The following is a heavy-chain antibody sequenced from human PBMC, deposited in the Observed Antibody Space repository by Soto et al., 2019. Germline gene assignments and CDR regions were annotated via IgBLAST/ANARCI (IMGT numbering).Heavy chain of an antibody. Sequence: EVQLLESGGGLVQPGGSLRLSCAASGFTFSSYAMSWVRQAPGKGLEWVSAISGSGGSTYYADSVKGRFTISRDNSKNTLYLQMTSLRAEDTAVYYCAKEGVFGCGGDCYYLSGAFDIWGQGTMVTVSS. CDR1: GFTFSSYA. J-gene: IGHJ3*02. CDR2: ISGSGGST. D-gene: IGHD2-21*02. CDR3: AKEGVFGCGGDCYYLSGAFDI. V-gene: IGHV3-23*01.